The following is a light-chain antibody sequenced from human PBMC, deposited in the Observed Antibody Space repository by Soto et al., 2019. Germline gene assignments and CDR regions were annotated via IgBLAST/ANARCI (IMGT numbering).Light chain of an antibody. Sequence: QSVLTQSPSASGTPGQRVTISCSGSASTIGRNYVYWYQQLPGTAPKLLIYRNSQRPSGVPDRFSGSKSGTSASLAISGHRSEDEADYYCAAWDDNLSGLYVFGAGTKVNVL. J-gene: IGLJ1*01. V-gene: IGLV1-47*01. CDR2: RNS. CDR1: ASTIGRNY. CDR3: AAWDDNLSGLYV.